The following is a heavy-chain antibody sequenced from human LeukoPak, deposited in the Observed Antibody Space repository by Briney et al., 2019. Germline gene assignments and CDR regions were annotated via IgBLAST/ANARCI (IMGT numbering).Heavy chain of an antibody. Sequence: SETLSLTCTVSGYSIRSGFYWGWIRQPPGKGLEWIGSIYHSGSTYYNPSLKSRVTISVDTSKNQFSLELSSVTAADTAVYYCAGEKQWLVLDSDAFDIWGQGTMVTVSS. CDR3: AGEKQWLVLDSDAFDI. V-gene: IGHV4-38-2*02. CDR2: IYHSGST. CDR1: GYSIRSGFY. D-gene: IGHD6-19*01. J-gene: IGHJ3*02.